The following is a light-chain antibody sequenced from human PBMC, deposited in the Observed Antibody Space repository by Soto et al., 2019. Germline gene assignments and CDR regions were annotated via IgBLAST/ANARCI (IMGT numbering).Light chain of an antibody. CDR3: QQYGSSPRT. Sequence: EIVLTQSPATLSLSPGERATLSCRASQSIAGYLAWYQKKPGQAPRLLIYDTSNRVTGVPARFSGSGSGTDFTLSISSLEPEDFAVYYCQQYGSSPRTFGQGTKVDI. CDR2: DTS. V-gene: IGKV3-11*01. J-gene: IGKJ1*01. CDR1: QSIAGY.